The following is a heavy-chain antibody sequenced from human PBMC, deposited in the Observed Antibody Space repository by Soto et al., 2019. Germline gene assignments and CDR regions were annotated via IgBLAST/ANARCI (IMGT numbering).Heavy chain of an antibody. CDR2: ISHDGSNK. D-gene: IGHD6-13*01. Sequence: GGSLRLSCAASGFSFSSYGMHWVRQAPGKGLEWVAVISHDGSNKDNADSVKGRFTISRDNSKNTLYLQMNSLRAEDTAVYYCAKDPYMAAGGKYYYYMDVWGKGTTVTVSS. V-gene: IGHV3-30*18. J-gene: IGHJ6*03. CDR1: GFSFSSYG. CDR3: AKDPYMAAGGKYYYYMDV.